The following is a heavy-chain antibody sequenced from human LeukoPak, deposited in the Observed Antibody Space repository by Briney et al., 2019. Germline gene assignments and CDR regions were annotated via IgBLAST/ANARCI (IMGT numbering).Heavy chain of an antibody. Sequence: SETLSLTCTVSGGSISSYYWSWIRQPPGKGLEWIGYIYYSGSTNYNPSLKSRVTISVDTSKNQLSLKLSSVTAADTAVYYCARGGYYGSGNDFRFDPWGQGTLVTVSS. D-gene: IGHD3-10*01. J-gene: IGHJ5*02. CDR2: IYYSGST. V-gene: IGHV4-59*01. CDR1: GGSISSYY. CDR3: ARGGYYGSGNDFRFDP.